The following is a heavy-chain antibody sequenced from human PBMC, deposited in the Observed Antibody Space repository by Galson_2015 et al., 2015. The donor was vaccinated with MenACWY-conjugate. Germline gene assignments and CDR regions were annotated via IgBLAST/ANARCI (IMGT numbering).Heavy chain of an antibody. D-gene: IGHD5-24*01. CDR3: ARGVSVATVTPVGY. CDR1: GFTFSSYW. J-gene: IGHJ4*02. V-gene: IGHV3-74*03. CDR2: INSDGSSI. Sequence: SLRLSCAASGFTFSSYWMHWVRQAPGKGLVWVSRINSDGSSITYADFVKGRFTISRDNAKNTLYLQMTSLRAEDTAVYFCARGVSVATVTPVGYWGQGTLVTVS.